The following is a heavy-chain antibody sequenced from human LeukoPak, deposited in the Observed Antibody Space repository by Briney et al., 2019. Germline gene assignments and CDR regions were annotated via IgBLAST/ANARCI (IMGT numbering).Heavy chain of an antibody. J-gene: IGHJ4*02. Sequence: GGSLRLSCAASGLTFSAYGMHWVRQAPGKGLEWVAFIRNDGSTKYYADSVKGRFTISRDNSKNTLYLQMNSLRAEDTAVYYCAKDRNYDFWSGFDYWGQGTLVTVSS. V-gene: IGHV3-30*02. CDR1: GLTFSAYG. CDR2: IRNDGSTK. CDR3: AKDRNYDFWSGFDY. D-gene: IGHD3-3*01.